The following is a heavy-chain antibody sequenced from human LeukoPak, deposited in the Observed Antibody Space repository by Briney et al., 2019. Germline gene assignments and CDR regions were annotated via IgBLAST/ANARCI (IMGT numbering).Heavy chain of an antibody. CDR2: FYSGGST. V-gene: IGHV3-66*01. CDR1: GFTVSDNY. CDR3: ASSSWSSEYFHY. D-gene: IGHD6-13*01. Sequence: GGSLRLSCAASGFTVSDNYMSWVRQAPGKGLEWVSVFYSGGSTRYADSVKGRFTISRDNSKNTLYLQLNSLRAEDTAVYFCASSSWSSEYFHYWGQGTLATVSS. J-gene: IGHJ1*01.